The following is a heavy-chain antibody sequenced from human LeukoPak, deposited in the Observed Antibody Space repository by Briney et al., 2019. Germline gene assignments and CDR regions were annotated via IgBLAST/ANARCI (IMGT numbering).Heavy chain of an antibody. CDR2: ISGSGGST. V-gene: IGHV3-23*01. Sequence: GGSLRLSCAASGFTFSSYAMSGVRQAPGKGREWVSAISGSGGSTYYADSVKGRFTISRDNSKNTLYLQMNSLRAEDKAVYYCAKDRYSSSWYFDYWGQGTLVTVSS. D-gene: IGHD6-13*01. CDR1: GFTFSSYA. J-gene: IGHJ4*02. CDR3: AKDRYSSSWYFDY.